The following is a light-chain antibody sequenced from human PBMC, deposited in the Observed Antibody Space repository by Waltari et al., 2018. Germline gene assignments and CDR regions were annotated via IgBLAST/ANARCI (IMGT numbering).Light chain of an antibody. CDR2: EDK. CDR1: DSNIGTNF. CDR3: GTWDTSLSPHVI. J-gene: IGLJ2*01. Sequence: QSVLTQPPSVSAAPGQKVTISCSGSDSNIGTNFVSWYQQVSGTAPKLLIYEDKNRPSGIPTRLSGSKSGTSATLAITGLQPGDEADFYCGTWDTSLSPHVIFGGGTRLTVL. V-gene: IGLV1-51*02.